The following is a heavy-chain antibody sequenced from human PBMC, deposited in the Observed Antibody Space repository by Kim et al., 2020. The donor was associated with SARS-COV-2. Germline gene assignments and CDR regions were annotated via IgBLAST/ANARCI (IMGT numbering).Heavy chain of an antibody. CDR1: GFTFADSV. CDR3: SKASGWLPRY. J-gene: IGHJ4*02. D-gene: IGHD6-19*01. Sequence: GGSLRLSCAASGFTFADSVMHWVRQAPGKGLEWVALASGDGGTTYYADSVKGRFTISRDNSKDSLYLQMNSLRTDDTAFYYCSKASGWLPRYWGGGALVSVSS. V-gene: IGHV3-43*02. CDR2: ASGDGGTT.